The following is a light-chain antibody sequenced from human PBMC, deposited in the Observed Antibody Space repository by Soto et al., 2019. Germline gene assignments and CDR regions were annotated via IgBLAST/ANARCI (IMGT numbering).Light chain of an antibody. J-gene: IGKJ1*01. V-gene: IGKV1-17*01. CDR1: QGVGSY. CDR2: ATS. CDR3: LQRTSPPLT. Sequence: DIQMTQSPSSLSASVGDRVTITCRASQGVGSYLGWYQYIPGKAPKLLIYATSSLQSGVPSRFSGSGSGTVFTLTISRLQAEDVATYYCLQRTSPPLTFGRGTKVEIK.